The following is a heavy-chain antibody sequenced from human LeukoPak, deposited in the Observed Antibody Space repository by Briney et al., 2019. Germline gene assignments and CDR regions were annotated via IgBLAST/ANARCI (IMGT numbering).Heavy chain of an antibody. J-gene: IGHJ4*02. D-gene: IGHD6-19*01. Sequence: GGSLRLSCVASGFTFSTYNMNWVRQAPGKGLEWVSYISGSSSTLYYADSVKGRFTISRDNAKNSLYLQMNSLRAEDTAVYYCARDYSSGSLQGFDYWGQGTLVTVSS. CDR3: ARDYSSGSLQGFDY. V-gene: IGHV3-48*01. CDR2: ISGSSSTL. CDR1: GFTFSTYN.